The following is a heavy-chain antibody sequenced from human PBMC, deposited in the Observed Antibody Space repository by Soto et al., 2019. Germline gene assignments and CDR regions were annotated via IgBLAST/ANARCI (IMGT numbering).Heavy chain of an antibody. Sequence: EVQLVASGGGLVKPGGSLRLSCAASGVTFSNAWMSWLRQPPGKGLEWVGRIKSNTDGGTADYAASVNGRFTISRDDSKNTLSLQMNSLKTEDTAVYYCTADTGGYYPVYYGMYVWGRGTTVTVAS. CDR1: GVTFSNAW. J-gene: IGHJ6*02. CDR2: IKSNTDGGTA. CDR3: TADTGGYYPVYYGMYV. V-gene: IGHV3-15*01. D-gene: IGHD3-3*01.